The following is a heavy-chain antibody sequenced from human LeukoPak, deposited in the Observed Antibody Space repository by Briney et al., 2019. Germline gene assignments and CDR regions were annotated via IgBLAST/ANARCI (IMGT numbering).Heavy chain of an antibody. CDR2: IYTSGST. Sequence: SETLSLTCTASGGSISSYYWSWIRQPAGKGLEWIGRIYTSGSTNYNPSLKSRVTMSVDTSKNQFSLKLSSVTAADTAVYYCARDKHYYDSSGYYSRRDAFDIWGQGTMVTVSS. J-gene: IGHJ3*02. V-gene: IGHV4-4*07. D-gene: IGHD3-22*01. CDR1: GGSISSYY. CDR3: ARDKHYYDSSGYYSRRDAFDI.